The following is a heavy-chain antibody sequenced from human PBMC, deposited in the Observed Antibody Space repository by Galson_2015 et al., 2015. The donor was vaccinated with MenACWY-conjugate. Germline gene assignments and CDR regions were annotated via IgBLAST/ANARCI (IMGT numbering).Heavy chain of an antibody. CDR2: ISSNRCIK. J-gene: IGHJ4*02. CDR1: GFTFSSYA. Sequence: SLRLSCAASGFTFSSYAMHWVRLAPGKGLEYVSAISSNRCIKYYTDSVKGSFTMSRDNSENTLYLQMSSLRAEDAAVSYCVKTKLVLFDYWGQGTLVTVSS. D-gene: IGHD6-6*01. CDR3: VKTKLVLFDY. V-gene: IGHV3-64D*06.